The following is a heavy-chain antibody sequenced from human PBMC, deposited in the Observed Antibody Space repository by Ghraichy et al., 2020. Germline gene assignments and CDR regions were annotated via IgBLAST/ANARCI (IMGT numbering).Heavy chain of an antibody. CDR1: GGSISSYY. CDR3: ARDRAVTTVTTDGMDV. Sequence: SQTLSLTCTVSGGSISSYYWSWIRQPAGKGLEWIGRIYTSGSTNYNPSLKSRVTMSVDTSKNQFSLKLSSVTAADTAVYYCARDRAVTTVTTDGMDVWGQGTTVTVSS. V-gene: IGHV4-4*07. J-gene: IGHJ6*02. D-gene: IGHD4-17*01. CDR2: IYTSGST.